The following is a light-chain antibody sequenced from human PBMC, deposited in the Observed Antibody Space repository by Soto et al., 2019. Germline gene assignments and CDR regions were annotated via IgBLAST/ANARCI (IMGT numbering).Light chain of an antibody. CDR1: SSDVGYNY. Sequence: QSALTQPASVSGSPGQSITISCNGTSSDVGYNYVSWYQHHPGKAPKLMIYEVSNRPSGVSNRFSGSKSGNTVSLTISGLQAEDEADYHCSSYTGSSTLIFGGGTKLTVL. J-gene: IGLJ2*01. CDR3: SSYTGSSTLI. CDR2: EVS. V-gene: IGLV2-14*01.